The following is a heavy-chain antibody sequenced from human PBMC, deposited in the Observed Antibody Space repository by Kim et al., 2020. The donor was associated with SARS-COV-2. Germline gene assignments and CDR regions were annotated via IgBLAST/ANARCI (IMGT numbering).Heavy chain of an antibody. CDR1: GGSISSYY. CDR2: IYYSGST. J-gene: IGHJ4*02. D-gene: IGHD4-17*01. Sequence: SETLSLICTVSGGSISSYYWSWIRQPPGKGLEWIGYIYYSGSTNYNPSLKSRVTISVDTSKNQFSLKLSSVTAADTAVYYCARQVVDGDSSIDYWGQGTLVTVSS. CDR3: ARQVVDGDSSIDY. V-gene: IGHV4-59*08.